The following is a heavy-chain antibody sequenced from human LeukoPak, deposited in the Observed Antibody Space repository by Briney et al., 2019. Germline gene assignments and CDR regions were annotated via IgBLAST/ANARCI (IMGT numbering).Heavy chain of an antibody. V-gene: IGHV1-2*02. Sequence: ASVKVSCKASGYTFTGYYMHWVRQAPGQGLEWMGWINPNSGGTNNAQKFQGRVTMTRDTSISTAYMELSRLRSDDTAVYYCAREARLGELSLSGWFDPWGQGTLVTVSS. CDR3: AREARLGELSLSGWFDP. D-gene: IGHD3-16*02. J-gene: IGHJ5*02. CDR1: GYTFTGYY. CDR2: INPNSGGT.